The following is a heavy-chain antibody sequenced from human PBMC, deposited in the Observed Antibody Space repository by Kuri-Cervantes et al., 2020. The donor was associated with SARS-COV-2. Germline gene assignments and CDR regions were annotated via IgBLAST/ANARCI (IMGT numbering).Heavy chain of an antibody. Sequence: GGSLRLSCAASGFTFSSYAMHWVRQAPGKGLEWVAVISYDGSNKYYADSVKGRFTISRDNSKNTLYLQMNSLRAEDTAVYYCARDLRGITGMGRGESYAPDDYWGQGTRVTRYS. V-gene: IGHV3-30-3*01. D-gene: IGHD1-20*01. J-gene: IGHJ4*02. CDR2: ISYDGSNK. CDR1: GFTFSSYA. CDR3: ARDLRGITGMGRGESYAPDDY.